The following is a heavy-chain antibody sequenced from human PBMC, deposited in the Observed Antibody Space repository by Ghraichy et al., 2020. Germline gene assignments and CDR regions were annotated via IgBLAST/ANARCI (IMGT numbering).Heavy chain of an antibody. CDR3: ARGAGLHDPFYYYGMDV. CDR2: INHSGST. CDR1: GGSFSGYY. D-gene: IGHD1-1*01. V-gene: IGHV4-34*01. Sequence: SETLSLTCAVYGGSFSGYYWSWIRQPPGKGLEWIGEINHSGSTNYNPSLKSRVTISVDTSKNQFSLKLSSVTAADTAVYYCARGAGLHDPFYYYGMDVWGQGTTVTVSS. J-gene: IGHJ6*02.